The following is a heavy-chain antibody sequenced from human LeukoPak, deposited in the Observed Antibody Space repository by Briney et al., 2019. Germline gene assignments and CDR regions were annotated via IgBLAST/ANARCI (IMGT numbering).Heavy chain of an antibody. CDR3: ATDISSWLHLRGLEYFDY. Sequence: GASVKVSCEVSGYTLTELSMHWVRQAPGKGLEWMGGFDPEDGETIYAQKFQGRVTMTEDTSTDTAYMELSSLRSEDTAVYYCATDISSWLHLRGLEYFDYWGQGTLVTVSS. V-gene: IGHV1-24*01. D-gene: IGHD3-22*01. CDR1: GYTLTELS. J-gene: IGHJ4*02. CDR2: FDPEDGET.